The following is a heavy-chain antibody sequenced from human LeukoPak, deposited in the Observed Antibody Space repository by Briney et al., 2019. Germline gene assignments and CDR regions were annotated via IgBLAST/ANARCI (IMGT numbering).Heavy chain of an antibody. CDR3: ARFNDSSGLDY. J-gene: IGHJ4*02. V-gene: IGHV4-34*01. CDR1: GGSFSGYY. CDR2: INHSGST. Sequence: PSETLSLTCAVYGGSFSGYYWSWIRQPPGKGLEWIGEINHSGSTNYNPSLKSRVTISVDTSKNQFSLKLSSVTAADTAVYYCARFNDSSGLDYWGQGTLVTVSS. D-gene: IGHD3-22*01.